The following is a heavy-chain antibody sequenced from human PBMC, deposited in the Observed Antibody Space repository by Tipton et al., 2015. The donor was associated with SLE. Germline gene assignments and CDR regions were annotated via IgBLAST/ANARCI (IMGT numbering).Heavy chain of an antibody. Sequence: SLRLSCVASGFTFSNYWMHWVRQAPGKGLVRVSRINGEGSSSHYADSVKGRFTSSRDNAENTLFLQMNSLRAEDTAVYYCAAGLLWFGECYYWGQGALVTVSS. J-gene: IGHJ4*02. CDR3: AAGLLWFGECYY. D-gene: IGHD3-10*01. CDR2: INGEGSSS. CDR1: GFTFSNYW. V-gene: IGHV3-74*01.